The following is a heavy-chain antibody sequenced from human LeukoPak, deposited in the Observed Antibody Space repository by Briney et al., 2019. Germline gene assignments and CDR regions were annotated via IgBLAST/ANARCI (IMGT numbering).Heavy chain of an antibody. J-gene: IGHJ4*02. Sequence: GASLKISCKGSGYSFSSYWIAWLRQMPEKGLEWMGIIYPGDSDTSYSPSFQGQVTISADKPISTAYLQWSGLKASDAAMYYGARRISIAGRGDLDHWGQGTLVTVSS. CDR2: IYPGDSDT. CDR3: ARRISIAGRGDLDH. CDR1: GYSFSSYW. V-gene: IGHV5-51*01. D-gene: IGHD6-6*01.